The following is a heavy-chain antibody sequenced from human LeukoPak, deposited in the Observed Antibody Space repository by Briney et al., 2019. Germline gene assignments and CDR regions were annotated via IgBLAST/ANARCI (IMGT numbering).Heavy chain of an antibody. J-gene: IGHJ5*02. CDR3: AKVTDRSGWYWFDP. CDR1: GFTFSSYA. V-gene: IGHV3-23*01. Sequence: GGSLRLSCAASGFTFSSYAMSWVRQAPGKGLEWVSAISGSGGSTYHADSVKVRFTISRDNSKNTLYLQMNSLRAEDTAVYYCAKVTDRSGWYWFDPWGQGTLVTVSS. D-gene: IGHD6-19*01. CDR2: ISGSGGST.